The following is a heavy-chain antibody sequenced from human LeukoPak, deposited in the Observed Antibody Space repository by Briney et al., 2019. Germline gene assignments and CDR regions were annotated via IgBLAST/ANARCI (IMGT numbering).Heavy chain of an antibody. J-gene: IGHJ2*01. V-gene: IGHV4-59*01. CDR2: IYYSGST. D-gene: IGHD3-9*01. Sequence: PSETLSLTCAVSGGSISSYYWSWIRQPPGKGLEWIGYIYYSGSTNYNPSLKSRVTISVDTSKNQFSLKLSSVTAADTAVYYCAGTPLRYFDWLSSRGVRPRSYWYFDLWGRGTLVTVSS. CDR1: GGSISSYY. CDR3: AGTPLRYFDWLSSRGVRPRSYWYFDL.